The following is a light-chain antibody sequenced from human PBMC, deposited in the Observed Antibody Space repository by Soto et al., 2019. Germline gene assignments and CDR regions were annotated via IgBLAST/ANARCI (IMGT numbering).Light chain of an antibody. CDR1: QSISTY. CDR2: AAS. V-gene: IGKV1-39*01. Sequence: DIQMTQSPSSLSASVGDRVTITCRASQSISTYLNWYHQKPGKAPDLLIYAASSLKSGVPSRFSGSGSGTHFTLTITGLQPADFATYYCQQNFSSPITFCQGTRLEIK. CDR3: QQNFSSPIT. J-gene: IGKJ5*01.